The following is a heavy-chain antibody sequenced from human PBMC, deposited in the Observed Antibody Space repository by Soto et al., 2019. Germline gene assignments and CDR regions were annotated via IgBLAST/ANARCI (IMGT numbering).Heavy chain of an antibody. CDR3: ARQIYDSDTGPNFQYYFDS. D-gene: IGHD3-22*01. V-gene: IGHV5-10-1*01. J-gene: IGHJ4*02. CDR2: VDPSDSQT. CDR1: GYSFAGYW. Sequence: PGESLKISGNGSGYSFAGYWITWVRQKPGKGLDWMGRVDPSDSQTYYSPSFRGHVTISVTKSITTVFLQWSSLRASDTAMYYCARQIYDSDTGPNFQYYFDSWGQGTPVTVSS.